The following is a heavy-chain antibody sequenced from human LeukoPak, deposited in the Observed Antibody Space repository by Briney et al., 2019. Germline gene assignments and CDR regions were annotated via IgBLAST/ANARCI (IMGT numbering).Heavy chain of an antibody. CDR1: GFTFSSYS. V-gene: IGHV3-49*04. CDR3: TRDRHTIFGVVYFDY. J-gene: IGHJ4*02. Sequence: GGSLRLSCAASGFTFSSYSMNWVRQAPGKGLEWVGFIRSKAYGGTTEYAASVKGRFTISRDDSKSIAYLQMNSLKTEDTAVYYCTRDRHTIFGVVYFDYWGQGTLVTVSS. CDR2: IRSKAYGGTT. D-gene: IGHD3-3*01.